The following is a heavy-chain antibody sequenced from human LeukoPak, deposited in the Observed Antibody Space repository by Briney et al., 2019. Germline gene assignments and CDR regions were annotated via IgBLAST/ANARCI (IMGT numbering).Heavy chain of an antibody. D-gene: IGHD2-15*01. J-gene: IGHJ4*02. V-gene: IGHV3-48*02. Sequence: GGSLRLSCAASRFTFSSYSMNWVRQAPGKGLEWVSYISSGSSTISYVDSVKGRFTISRDNAKNSLYLQMNSLRDEDTAVYYCARGGSVNSIGKLVVPAAQSKKYCSGGSCYSLIFDYWGQGTLVTVSS. CDR2: ISSGSSTI. CDR1: RFTFSSYS. CDR3: ARGGSVNSIGKLVVPAAQSKKYCSGGSCYSLIFDY.